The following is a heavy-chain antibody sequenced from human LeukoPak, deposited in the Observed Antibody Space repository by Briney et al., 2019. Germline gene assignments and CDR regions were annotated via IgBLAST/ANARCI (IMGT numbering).Heavy chain of an antibody. CDR2: ISSSSSYI. CDR1: GFTFSSYS. J-gene: IGHJ3*02. CDR3: ARDITTMVVAVSRLFGDAFDI. D-gene: IGHD2-15*01. Sequence: GGSLRLSCAASGFTFSSYSMNWVRQAPGKGLEWVSSISSSSSYIYYTDSVKGRFTISRDNAKNSLYLQMNSLRAEDTAVYYCARDITTMVVAVSRLFGDAFDIWGQGTMVTVSS. V-gene: IGHV3-21*01.